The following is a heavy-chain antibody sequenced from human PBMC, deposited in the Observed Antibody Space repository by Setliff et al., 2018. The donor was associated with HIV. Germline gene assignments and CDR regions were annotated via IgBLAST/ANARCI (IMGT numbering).Heavy chain of an antibody. Sequence: PGGSLSLSCAASAFTFRRYSMNWVRQAPGKGLEWVSSISSRSTYIYYAESVKGRFTISRDNAKNSLYLQMNSLRAEDTAVYYCARDRIDIISDEPRDAFDIWGQGTMVTVSS. CDR1: AFTFRRYS. D-gene: IGHD2-15*01. J-gene: IGHJ3*02. CDR2: ISSRSTYI. CDR3: ARDRIDIISDEPRDAFDI. V-gene: IGHV3-21*01.